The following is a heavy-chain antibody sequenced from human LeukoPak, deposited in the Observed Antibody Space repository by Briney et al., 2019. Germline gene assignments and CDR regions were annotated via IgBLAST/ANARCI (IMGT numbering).Heavy chain of an antibody. CDR2: ISGSGGNT. D-gene: IGHD3-10*01. CDR1: GFTFSTYA. J-gene: IGHJ4*02. Sequence: GGSLRLSCAASGFTFSTYAVTWVRQAPGKGLEWVSAISGSGGNTYYADSVKGRFTISRDNSKNTLYLQMDSLRAEDTAVYYCAKNPFVGYGSDYFDDWGQGTLVTVSS. CDR3: AKNPFVGYGSDYFDD. V-gene: IGHV3-23*01.